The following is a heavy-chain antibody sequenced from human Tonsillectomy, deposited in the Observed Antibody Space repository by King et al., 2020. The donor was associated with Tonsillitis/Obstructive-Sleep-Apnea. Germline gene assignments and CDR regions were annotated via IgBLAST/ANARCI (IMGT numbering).Heavy chain of an antibody. CDR1: GFPFSNAW. J-gene: IGHJ4*02. V-gene: IGHV3-15*01. CDR3: ATFSTTHDY. Sequence: VQLVESGGGLVKPGGSLRLSCAASGFPFSNAWMSWVRQAPGKGLEWVGRVKDKSDGETTDYAAPVKGRFTISRDDSKYTLFLQMNSLKTEDTAVYYCATFSTTHDYWGLGTLVTVSS. D-gene: IGHD1-1*01. CDR2: VKDKSDGETT.